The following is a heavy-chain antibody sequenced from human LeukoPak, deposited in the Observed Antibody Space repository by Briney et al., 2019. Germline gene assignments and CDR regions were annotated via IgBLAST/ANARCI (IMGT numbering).Heavy chain of an antibody. Sequence: ASVKVSCKASGYTFTGYYMHWVRQAPGQGLEWMGIINPSGGSTSYAQKFQGRVTMTRDMSTSTVYMELSSLRSEDTAVYYCAREGYYYDSSGYNTHPSGYFDYWGQGTLVTVSS. CDR1: GYTFTGYY. J-gene: IGHJ4*02. CDR3: AREGYYYDSSGYNTHPSGYFDY. CDR2: INPSGGST. V-gene: IGHV1-46*01. D-gene: IGHD3-22*01.